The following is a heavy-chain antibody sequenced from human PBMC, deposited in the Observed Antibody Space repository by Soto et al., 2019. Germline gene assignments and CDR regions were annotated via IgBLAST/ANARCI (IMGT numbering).Heavy chain of an antibody. Sequence: QVQLQESGPGLVKPSQTLSLTCTVSGGSISSGGYYWSWIRQHPGKGLEWIGYISYSGSTYYNPSHESRVTISVDTSKNQFSLKLSSVTAADTAVYYCAKSPGGWYHQYYFDYWGQGTLVTVSS. CDR3: AKSPGGWYHQYYFDY. CDR2: ISYSGST. V-gene: IGHV4-31*03. CDR1: GGSISSGGYY. D-gene: IGHD6-19*01. J-gene: IGHJ4*02.